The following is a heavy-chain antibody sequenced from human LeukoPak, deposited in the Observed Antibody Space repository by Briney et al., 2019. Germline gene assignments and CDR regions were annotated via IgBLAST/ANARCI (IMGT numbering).Heavy chain of an antibody. CDR3: ARGHGGNSGTFWFDP. J-gene: IGHJ5*02. D-gene: IGHD4-23*01. V-gene: IGHV3-23*01. Sequence: PGGSLRLSCAASGFTFSSYAMSWVRQTPGKGLEWVSTVSGSGGSTYYADSVKGRFTISRDNSRDTLYLQMSSLRSEDTAVYYCARGHGGNSGTFWFDPWGQGTLVTVSS. CDR1: GFTFSSYA. CDR2: VSGSGGST.